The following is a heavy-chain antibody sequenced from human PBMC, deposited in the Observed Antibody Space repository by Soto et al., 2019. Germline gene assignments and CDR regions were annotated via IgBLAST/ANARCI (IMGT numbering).Heavy chain of an antibody. CDR3: ASSRYDSSGYSPNDAFDI. D-gene: IGHD3-22*01. Sequence: PSETLSLTCTVSGGSISSGDYYWSWIRQPPGKGLEWIGYIYNSGSSYYNPSLKSRFTISVDMSKNHFSLKLSSVTAADTAVYYCASSRYDSSGYSPNDAFDIWGQGTMVTVSS. CDR1: GGSISSGDYY. CDR2: IYNSGSS. V-gene: IGHV4-30-4*01. J-gene: IGHJ3*02.